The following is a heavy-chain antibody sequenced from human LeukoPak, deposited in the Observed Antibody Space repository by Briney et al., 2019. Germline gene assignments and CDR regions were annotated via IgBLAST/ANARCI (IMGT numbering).Heavy chain of an antibody. CDR1: GGSIGSGGYY. J-gene: IGHJ4*02. Sequence: SETLSLTCTVSGGSIGSGGYYWSWIRQHQGKGLGGIGYIYYSGSTYYNPSLKSRVTISVDTSKNQFSLKLSSVTAADTAVYYCASSRDGYNSDYWGQGTLVTVSS. V-gene: IGHV4-31*03. D-gene: IGHD5-24*01. CDR2: IYYSGST. CDR3: ASSRDGYNSDY.